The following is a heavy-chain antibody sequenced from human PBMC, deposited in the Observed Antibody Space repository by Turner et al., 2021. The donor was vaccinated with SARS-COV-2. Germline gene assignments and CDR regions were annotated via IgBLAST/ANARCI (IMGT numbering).Heavy chain of an antibody. CDR1: GFTFSSYS. D-gene: IGHD3-22*01. J-gene: IGHJ3*02. CDR2: TSSSISYI. Sequence: EVQLVESGGGLVKPGWSLRLSCAASGFTFSSYSMNWVRQAPGKGLEWVSSTSSSISYIYYADSVKGRFTISRDNAKNSLYLQMNSLRAEDTAVYYCARWDNYYDSSGYYPDAFDIWGQGTMVTVSS. V-gene: IGHV3-21*01. CDR3: ARWDNYYDSSGYYPDAFDI.